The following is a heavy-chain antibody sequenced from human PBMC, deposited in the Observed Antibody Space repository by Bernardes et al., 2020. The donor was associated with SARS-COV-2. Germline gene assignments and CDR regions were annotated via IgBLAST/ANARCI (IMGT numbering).Heavy chain of an antibody. J-gene: IGHJ4*02. CDR3: AKDYAIVQRRPMGSTQFDN. CDR2: IIENGADT. V-gene: IGHV3-23*01. CDR1: GFSFGTFA. D-gene: IGHD1-1*01. Sequence: GGSLRLSCVASGFSFGTFAMSWVRQAPGKGLEWVSGIIENGADTYYADSVKGRFTISRDNSKSMLFLQMSSLRVEDTAVYYCAKDYAIVQRRPMGSTQFDNWGQGILVTGSS.